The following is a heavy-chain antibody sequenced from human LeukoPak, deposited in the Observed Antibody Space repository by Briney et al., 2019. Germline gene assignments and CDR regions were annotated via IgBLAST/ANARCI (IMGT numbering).Heavy chain of an antibody. CDR3: ARHPNCDWFGP. CDR1: GGSISSSIYY. V-gene: IGHV4-39*01. Sequence: SETLSLTCTVSGGSISSSIYYWGWIRQPPGKGLEWIGTIYYSGNTFYSPSLKSRVTISIDTSKNQFSLRLSSVTAADTALYYCARHPNCDWFGPWGQGTLVTVSS. D-gene: IGHD2-21*01. CDR2: IYYSGNT. J-gene: IGHJ5*02.